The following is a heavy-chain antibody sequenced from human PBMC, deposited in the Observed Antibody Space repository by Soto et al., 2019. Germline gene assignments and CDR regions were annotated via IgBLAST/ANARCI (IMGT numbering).Heavy chain of an antibody. V-gene: IGHV3-30-3*01. CDR1: GFPFSAEA. CDR3: ARDYSSGWCLDY. J-gene: IGHJ4*02. CDR2: ISYDGNNK. Sequence: QVQLVESGGGVVQPGNSLRLSCAGSGFPFSAEAMHWVRQAPGKGLEWVAAISYDGNNKNHADSVKGRFTVSRHNSKNTLYLQIYSLRPEDTAVYYCARDYSSGWCLDYWGQGSLVTVSS. D-gene: IGHD6-13*01.